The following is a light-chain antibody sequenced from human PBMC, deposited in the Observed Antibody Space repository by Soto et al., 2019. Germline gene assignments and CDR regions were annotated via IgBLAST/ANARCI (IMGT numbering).Light chain of an antibody. CDR3: QQYYSIPRT. CDR2: WAS. J-gene: IGKJ1*01. V-gene: IGKV4-1*01. CDR1: QSVLYSSNNKNY. Sequence: DIVMTQSPDSLAVSLGERATINCKSSQSVLYSSNNKNYLAWYQQKPGQPPKLLIDWASTRESGVPDRFSGSGSETDFTLTISSLQAEDVAVYYCQQYYSIPRTFGQGTKVDIK.